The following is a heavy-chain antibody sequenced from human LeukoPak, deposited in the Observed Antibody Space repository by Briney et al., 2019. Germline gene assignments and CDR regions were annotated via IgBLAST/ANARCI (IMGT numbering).Heavy chain of an antibody. CDR3: ARVASGTYYVIDY. D-gene: IGHD1-26*01. CDR2: ISHDERKK. Sequence: GRSLRLSCAGSGFTPSNYAMHWVRQAPGKGLEWVAVISHDERKKYYVDSVKGRFTISRDISKNTLYLQMNSLRAEDTAVYYCARVASGTYYVIDYWGQGALVTVAS. V-gene: IGHV3-30*04. CDR1: GFTPSNYA. J-gene: IGHJ4*02.